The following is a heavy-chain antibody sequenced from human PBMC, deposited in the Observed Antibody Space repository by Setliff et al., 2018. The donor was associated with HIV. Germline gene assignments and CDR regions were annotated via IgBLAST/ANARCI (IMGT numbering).Heavy chain of an antibody. CDR3: TRGGYDSSGPAFDI. J-gene: IGHJ3*02. CDR1: GFTFGDYA. D-gene: IGHD3-22*01. Sequence: GGSLRLSCTASGFTFGDYAMSWVRQAPGKGLEWVGFIRSKAYGGTTEYAASVKGRFTISRDDSKSIAYLQMNSLKTEDTAVYYCTRGGYDSSGPAFDIWGQGTMVTVSS. CDR2: IRSKAYGGTT. V-gene: IGHV3-49*04.